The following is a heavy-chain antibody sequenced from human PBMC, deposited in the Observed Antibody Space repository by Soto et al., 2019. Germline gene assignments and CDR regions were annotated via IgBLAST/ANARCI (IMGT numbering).Heavy chain of an antibody. CDR2: IDSSGST. V-gene: IGHV4-30-4*01. CDR3: ASRYLY. J-gene: IGHJ4*02. Sequence: SETLSLTCTVPGDSISNGDYYWSWIRQPPGRGLEWIGYIDSSGSTYYNPSLKSRLTMSVDMSKNQFSLRLTSVTAADTAVYYCASRYLYWGQGLLVTVSS. CDR1: GDSISNGDYY. D-gene: IGHD3-16*02.